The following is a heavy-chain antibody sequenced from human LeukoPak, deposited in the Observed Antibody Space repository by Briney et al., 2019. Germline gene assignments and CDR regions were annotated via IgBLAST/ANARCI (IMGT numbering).Heavy chain of an antibody. CDR2: VSYSGSP. V-gene: IGHV4-39*01. Sequence: SETLSLTCIVSGGPIRGTSYYWGWIRQSPGKGLEWIGSVSYSGSPYYNPSLKSRVAISIDTSKNLFSLELTSVTAADTAVYYCARPLTGYSNTFVYWGQRTMVTVSS. CDR1: GGPIRGTSYY. CDR3: ARPLTGYSNTFVY. D-gene: IGHD4-11*01. J-gene: IGHJ4*02.